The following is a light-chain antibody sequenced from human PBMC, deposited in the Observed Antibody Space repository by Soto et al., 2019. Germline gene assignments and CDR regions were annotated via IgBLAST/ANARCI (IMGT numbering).Light chain of an antibody. Sequence: EIVLTQSPATLSLSPGERATLSCRASQSVGSFLAWYQQKSGQAPRLLIYDASNRAPGIPARFSGSGSGTDFTLTISSLEPEDFAVYYSQHRSNWLGTFGPGTKVDIK. CDR3: QHRSNWLGT. J-gene: IGKJ3*01. CDR2: DAS. V-gene: IGKV3-11*01. CDR1: QSVGSF.